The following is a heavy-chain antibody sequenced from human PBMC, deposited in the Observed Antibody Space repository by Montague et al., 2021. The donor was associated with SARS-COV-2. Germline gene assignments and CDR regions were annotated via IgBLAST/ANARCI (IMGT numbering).Heavy chain of an antibody. CDR3: AREGGLRYFDWLLRSDCYYYGMDV. D-gene: IGHD3-9*01. CDR1: GGSISSGGYY. Sequence: TLSLTCTVSGGSISSGGYYWSWIRQHPGKGLEWIGYIYYSGSTYYNPSLKSRVTISVDTSKNQFSLKLSSVPAADTAVYYCAREGGLRYFDWLLRSDCYYYGMDVWGQGTTVTVSS. V-gene: IGHV4-31*03. CDR2: IYYSGST. J-gene: IGHJ6*02.